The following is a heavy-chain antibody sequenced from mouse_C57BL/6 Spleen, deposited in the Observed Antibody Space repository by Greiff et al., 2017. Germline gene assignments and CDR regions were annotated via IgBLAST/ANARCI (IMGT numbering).Heavy chain of an antibody. D-gene: IGHD1-1*01. CDR2: INPNNGGT. V-gene: IGHV1-18*01. Sequence: VQLQQSGPELVKPGASVKIPCKASGYTFTDYNMDWVKQSHGKSLEWIGDINPNNGGTIYNQKFKGKATLTVDKSSSTAYMELRSLTSEDTAVYYWARWKPTVVRYFDVWGTGTTVTVSS. CDR1: GYTFTDYN. J-gene: IGHJ1*03. CDR3: ARWKPTVVRYFDV.